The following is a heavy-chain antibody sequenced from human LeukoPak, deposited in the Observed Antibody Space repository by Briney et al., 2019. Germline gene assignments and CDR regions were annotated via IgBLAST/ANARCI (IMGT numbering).Heavy chain of an antibody. CDR1: GYSISSGYY. Sequence: SETLSLTCTVSGYSISSGYYWGWIRQPPGKGLEWIGSIYHSGSTYYNPSLKSRVTISADTSKNQFSLKLNSVTAADTAVYYCAREKQTAGSDYWGQETLVTVSS. CDR3: AREKQTAGSDY. CDR2: IYHSGST. D-gene: IGHD3-10*01. J-gene: IGHJ4*02. V-gene: IGHV4-38-2*02.